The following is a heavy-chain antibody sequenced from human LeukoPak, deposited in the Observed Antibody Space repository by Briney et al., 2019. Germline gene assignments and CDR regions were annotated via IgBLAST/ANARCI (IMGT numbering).Heavy chain of an antibody. CDR3: AKTGGRDY. Sequence: GGSLRLSCAASGFTFNKSWMSWVRQAPGKGPEWVANIKEDGTQKYYVDSVRGRFTISRDNAENPLYLQMNSLRDEDTAVYYCAKTGGRDYWGRGTLVTVSS. D-gene: IGHD7-27*01. V-gene: IGHV3-7*01. CDR2: IKEDGTQK. CDR1: GFTFNKSW. J-gene: IGHJ4*02.